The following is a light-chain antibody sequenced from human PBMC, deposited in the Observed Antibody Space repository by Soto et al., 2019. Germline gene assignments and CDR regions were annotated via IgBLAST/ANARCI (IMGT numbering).Light chain of an antibody. CDR2: GAS. Sequence: EIVMTQSPATLSVSPGERATLSCRASQSVSSSLAWYQQKPGQAPMLLIFGASTRATGIPARFSGSGSGTEFTLTISNLQSEDFAVYYCQQYNNWPPVDTFGQGTKLEIK. CDR1: QSVSSS. CDR3: QQYNNWPPVDT. V-gene: IGKV3-15*01. J-gene: IGKJ2*01.